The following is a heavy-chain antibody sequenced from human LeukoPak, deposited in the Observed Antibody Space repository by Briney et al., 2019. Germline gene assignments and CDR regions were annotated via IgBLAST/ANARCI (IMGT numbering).Heavy chain of an antibody. J-gene: IGHJ4*02. V-gene: IGHV3-23*01. D-gene: IGHD6-19*01. Sequence: GGSLRLSCAASGFTFSNYAMSWVRQAPGKGLEWVSGISDRGGSTYYADSVKGGFTISRDNSKNTLYLQMDSLRAEDTAVYYCAKHPGYSSGWFYFDYWGQGTLVTVSS. CDR3: AKHPGYSSGWFYFDY. CDR2: ISDRGGST. CDR1: GFTFSNYA.